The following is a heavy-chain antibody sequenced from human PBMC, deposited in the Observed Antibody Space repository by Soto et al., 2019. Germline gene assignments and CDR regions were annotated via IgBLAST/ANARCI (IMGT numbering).Heavy chain of an antibody. CDR1: GGSISSGGYY. CDR3: ARDCSSTSCVSYYGMDV. Sequence: PSETLSLTCTVSGGSISSGGYYWSWIRQHPGKGLGWIGYIYYSGSTYYNPSLKSRVTISVDTSKNQFSLKLSSVTAADTAVYYCARDCSSTSCVSYYGMDVWGQGTTVTVSS. CDR2: IYYSGST. J-gene: IGHJ6*02. V-gene: IGHV4-31*03. D-gene: IGHD2-2*01.